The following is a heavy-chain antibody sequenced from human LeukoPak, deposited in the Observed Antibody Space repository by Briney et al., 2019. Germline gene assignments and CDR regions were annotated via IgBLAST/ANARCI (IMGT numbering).Heavy chain of an antibody. D-gene: IGHD3-22*01. CDR2: ISRSGSYI. V-gene: IGHV3-21*01. CDR3: ARDPDSRGTEPPFFDH. Sequence: PGGSLRLSCSGSGFDITAYTVTWVRQVPGKSLEWISSISRSGSYIHYAPSVKGRFPISRDNAKRSVYLQMKSLRADDTALYYCARDPDSRGTEPPFFDHWGRGTLVTVSS. J-gene: IGHJ4*02. CDR1: GFDITAYT.